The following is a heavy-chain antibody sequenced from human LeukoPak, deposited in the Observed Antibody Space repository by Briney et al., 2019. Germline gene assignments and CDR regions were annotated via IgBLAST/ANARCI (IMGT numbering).Heavy chain of an antibody. D-gene: IGHD2-15*01. V-gene: IGHV3-33*01. Sequence: GGSLRLSCAASGFTFSSYGMHWVRQAPGKGLEWVAVIWYDGSNKYYADSVKGRFTISRDNSKNTLYLQMNSLRAKDTAVYYCARETLGYCSGGSCYGNFDYWGQGTLVTVSS. CDR1: GFTFSSYG. CDR2: IWYDGSNK. J-gene: IGHJ4*02. CDR3: ARETLGYCSGGSCYGNFDY.